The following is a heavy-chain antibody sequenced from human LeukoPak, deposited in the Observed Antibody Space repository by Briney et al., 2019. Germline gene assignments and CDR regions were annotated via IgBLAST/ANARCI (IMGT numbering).Heavy chain of an antibody. CDR1: GFTFSSYG. Sequence: PGGSLRLSCAASGFTFSSYGMHWVRQAPGKGLEWVAVISYDGSNKYYADSVKGRFTISRDNSKNTLYLQMNSLRAEDTAVYYCAKERGYNWNYACDNWGQGTLVTVSS. J-gene: IGHJ4*02. CDR3: AKERGYNWNYACDN. D-gene: IGHD1-7*01. V-gene: IGHV3-30*18. CDR2: ISYDGSNK.